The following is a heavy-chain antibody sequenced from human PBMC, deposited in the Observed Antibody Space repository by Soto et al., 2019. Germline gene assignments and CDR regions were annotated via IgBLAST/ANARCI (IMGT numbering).Heavy chain of an antibody. D-gene: IGHD4-4*01. Sequence: ASVKVSCKASGYTFTSYAMHWVRQAPGQRLEWMGWINAGNGNTKYSQKFQGRVTITRDTSASTAYMELSSLRSEDTAVYYCVGSNYYYYGMDVWGQGTTVTVSS. CDR2: INAGNGNT. CDR1: GYTFTSYA. CDR3: VGSNYYYYGMDV. J-gene: IGHJ6*02. V-gene: IGHV1-3*01.